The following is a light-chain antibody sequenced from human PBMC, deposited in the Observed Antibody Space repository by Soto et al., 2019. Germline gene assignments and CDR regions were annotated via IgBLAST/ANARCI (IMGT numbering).Light chain of an antibody. V-gene: IGLV2-23*01. CDR1: VGL. J-gene: IGLJ1*01. CDR2: DDT. CDR3: CLYVGGRTYV. Sequence: QSALTQHASVSGSPGQSITISCTGTVGLVSWYQQHPGKVPKLIIYDDTKRPSGVSSRFSGSKSGNTASLTISGLQTEDEADYYCCLYVGGRTYVLGTGTKVTVL.